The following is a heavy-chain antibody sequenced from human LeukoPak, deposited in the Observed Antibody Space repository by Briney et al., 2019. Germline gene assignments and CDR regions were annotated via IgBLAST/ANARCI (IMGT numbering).Heavy chain of an antibody. J-gene: IGHJ4*02. CDR2: IYYTGST. CDR1: GGSISSSNYY. Sequence: SGTLSLTCAVSGGSISSSNYYWGWIRQPPGKGLEWIGNIYYTGSTYYNPSLTSRVTISVDSSKNHFSLKLTSVTAADTAVYYCASILNPNYFDTSGYYDYWGQGTLVTVSS. D-gene: IGHD3-22*01. CDR3: ASILNPNYFDTSGYYDY. V-gene: IGHV4-39*07.